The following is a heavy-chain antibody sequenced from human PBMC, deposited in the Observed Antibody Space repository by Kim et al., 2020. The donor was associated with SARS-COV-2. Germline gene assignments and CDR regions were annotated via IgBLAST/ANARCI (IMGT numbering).Heavy chain of an antibody. Sequence: GGSLRLSCAASGFTFSSYSMNWVRQAPGKGLEWVSSISSSISYIYYADSVKGRFTISRDNAKNSLYLQMNSLRAEDTAVYYCARDVHYDFWSGYLYYFDYWGQGTLVTVSS. CDR1: GFTFSSYS. CDR3: ARDVHYDFWSGYLYYFDY. V-gene: IGHV3-21*01. CDR2: ISSSISYI. D-gene: IGHD3-3*01. J-gene: IGHJ4*02.